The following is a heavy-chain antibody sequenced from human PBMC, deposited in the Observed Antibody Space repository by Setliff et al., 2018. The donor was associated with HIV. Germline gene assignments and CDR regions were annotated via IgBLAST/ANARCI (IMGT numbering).Heavy chain of an antibody. CDR3: ARGAWDSSGYYYWFDP. D-gene: IGHD3-22*01. J-gene: IGHJ5*02. Sequence: SETLSLTCNVSGASISSYYWTWIRQSPGNRLEWLGYITDSGTTNYNPSLKSRVTLSVDTSKNQFSLSLTSVTGADTAVYYCARGAWDSSGYYYWFDPWGQGTLVTVSS. CDR2: ITDSGTT. CDR1: GASISSYY. V-gene: IGHV4-59*01.